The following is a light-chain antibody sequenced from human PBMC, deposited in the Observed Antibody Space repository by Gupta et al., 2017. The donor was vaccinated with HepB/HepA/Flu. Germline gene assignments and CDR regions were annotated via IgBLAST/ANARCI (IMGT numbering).Light chain of an antibody. CDR2: GAS. CDR1: QSVSSSY. CDR3: QQDCRSPL. V-gene: IGKV3-20*01. J-gene: IGKJ3*01. Sequence: QSPVTLSLSPGERATLSCRASQSVSSSYLAWYQQKPDQAPRLLIYGASSRPTGIPDRFSGSGSVTDFTLTISRLETEDFAVYYGQQDCRSPLFGHGTKVDIK.